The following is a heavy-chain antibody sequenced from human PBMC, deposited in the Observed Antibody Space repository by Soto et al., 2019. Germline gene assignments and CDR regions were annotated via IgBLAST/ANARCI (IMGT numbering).Heavy chain of an antibody. V-gene: IGHV3-33*06. CDR2: IWYDGGNK. CDR1: GFTFSSYG. Sequence: PGGSLRLSCAASGFTFSSYGMHWVRQAPGKGLEWVAVIWYDGGNKYYADSVKGRFAISRDNSKNTLDLQMNSLRAEDTAVYYCAKGSYRTTMTGAPFDYWGQGTLVTVSS. CDR3: AKGSYRTTMTGAPFDY. D-gene: IGHD3-9*01. J-gene: IGHJ4*02.